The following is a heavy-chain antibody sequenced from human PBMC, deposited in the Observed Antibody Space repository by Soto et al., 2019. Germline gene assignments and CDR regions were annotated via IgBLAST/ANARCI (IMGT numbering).Heavy chain of an antibody. CDR1: GYTFTSYG. CDR2: ISAYNGNT. Sequence: QVQLVQSGAEVKKPGASVKVSCKASGYTFTSYGISWVRQAPGQGLEWMGWISAYNGNTNYAQKLQGRVTMTTDTSTSTAYMELRSLRPDDTAVYYCARVAAPTVYYYYGMDVWGQGTTVTVSS. J-gene: IGHJ6*02. D-gene: IGHD2-15*01. V-gene: IGHV1-18*01. CDR3: ARVAAPTVYYYYGMDV.